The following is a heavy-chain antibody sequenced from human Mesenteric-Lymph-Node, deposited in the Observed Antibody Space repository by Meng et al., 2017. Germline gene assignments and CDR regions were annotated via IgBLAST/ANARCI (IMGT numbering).Heavy chain of an antibody. D-gene: IGHD2-2*01. J-gene: IGHJ4*02. CDR2: IWYDGSII. Sequence: VQVVEYGGGVVQARTPLGLSCAASGFTFSGFGMHCVRQVPGKGLEWVAVIWYDGSIIQYAESVKGRFTISRDNSKNILYLQMDSLRVEDTAIYPCARRGSGASWLDYWGQGTVVTVSS. CDR3: ARRGSGASWLDY. V-gene: IGHV3-33*01. CDR1: GFTFSGFG.